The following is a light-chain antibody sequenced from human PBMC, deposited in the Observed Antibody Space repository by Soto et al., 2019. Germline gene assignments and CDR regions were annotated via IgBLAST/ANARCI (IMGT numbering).Light chain of an antibody. Sequence: QSVLTQPPSVSGAPGQRVTIFCTGSSSNIGAGYDVHWYQHLPGTAPKLLIYGNVNRPSGVPDRFSGSKSGTSASLAITGLQAEDEADYHCQSYDGSLSGSRVFGGGTQLTVL. V-gene: IGLV1-40*01. J-gene: IGLJ3*02. CDR3: QSYDGSLSGSRV. CDR1: SSNIGAGYD. CDR2: GNV.